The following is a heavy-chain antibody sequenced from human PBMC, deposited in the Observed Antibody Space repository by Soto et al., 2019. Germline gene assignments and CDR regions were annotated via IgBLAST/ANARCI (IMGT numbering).Heavy chain of an antibody. CDR2: ISFDGSNK. D-gene: IGHD3-3*01. V-gene: IGHV3-30-3*01. CDR3: AREEYYDFWSGYYTEGADY. Sequence: QVQLVESGGGVVQPGRSLRLSCAASGFTFSSYAMHWVHQAPGKGLEWVAVISFDGSNKYYADSVRGRFTISRDNSKNTLYLQMNSLRAEDTAVYYCAREEYYDFWSGYYTEGADYWGQGTLVTVSS. CDR1: GFTFSSYA. J-gene: IGHJ4*02.